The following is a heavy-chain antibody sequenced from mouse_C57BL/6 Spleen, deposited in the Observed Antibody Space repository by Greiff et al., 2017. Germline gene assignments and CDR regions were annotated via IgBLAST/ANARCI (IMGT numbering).Heavy chain of an antibody. CDR3: AFNYCGGILYYFDY. CDR2: IDPSDSET. CDR1: GYTFTSYW. V-gene: IGHV1-52*01. D-gene: IGHD1-1*01. J-gene: IGHJ2*01. Sequence: QVQLQQPGAELVRPGSSVKLSCKASGYTFTSYWMHWVKQRPIQGLEWIGNIDPSDSETHYNQKFKDKATLTVDKSSSTAYMQLSSLTSEDSAVYYCAFNYCGGILYYFDYWGQGTTLTVSS.